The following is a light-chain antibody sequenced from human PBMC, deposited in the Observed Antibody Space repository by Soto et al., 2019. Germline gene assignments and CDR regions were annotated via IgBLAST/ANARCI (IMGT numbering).Light chain of an antibody. Sequence: IQMTQSPSLLSASVGDRVTITCRASQGISQYVAWYQQKPGKAPKLLVYAAVVLQDGVPSRFSGTGSATEFILIINGLQPEDFETYYCQPVNYYPFTLGGGTKVDIK. CDR3: QPVNYYPFT. CDR2: AAV. CDR1: QGISQY. V-gene: IGKV1-9*01. J-gene: IGKJ4*01.